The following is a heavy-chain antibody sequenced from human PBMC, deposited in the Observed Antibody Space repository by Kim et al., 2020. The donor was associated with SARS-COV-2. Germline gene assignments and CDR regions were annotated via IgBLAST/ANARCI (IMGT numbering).Heavy chain of an antibody. D-gene: IGHD2-2*02. V-gene: IGHV4-34*01. CDR1: GGSFSGYS. CDR2: VNHSGST. CDR3: ARGRAGVVPSPILGIGPHSDYYARDV. Sequence: SETLSLTCAVYGGSFSGYSWIWIRQPPGKGLEWIGEVNHSGSTKYHPSLKSRVTISLDTSKNQFSLELPSVTAADTAVFYCARGRAGVVPSPILGIGPHSDYYARDVWGQGTTVTVSS. J-gene: IGHJ6*02.